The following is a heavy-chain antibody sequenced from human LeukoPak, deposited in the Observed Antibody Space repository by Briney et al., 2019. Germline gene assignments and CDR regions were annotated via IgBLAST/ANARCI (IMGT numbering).Heavy chain of an antibody. CDR2: ISSSGSTI. J-gene: IGHJ4*02. CDR1: GFTFSSYE. Sequence: SGGSLRLSCAASGFTFSSYEMNWVRQAPGKGLEWVSYISSSGSTIYYADSVKGRFTISRDNAKNSLYLQMNSLRAEDTAVYYCARVSGTAMVTWYFDYWGQGTLVTVSS. CDR3: ARVSGTAMVTWYFDY. V-gene: IGHV3-48*03. D-gene: IGHD5-18*01.